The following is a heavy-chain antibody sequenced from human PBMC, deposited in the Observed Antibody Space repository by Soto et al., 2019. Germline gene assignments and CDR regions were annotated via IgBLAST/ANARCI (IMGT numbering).Heavy chain of an antibody. CDR2: IYHSGST. J-gene: IGHJ6*02. CDR1: GGSISSSSYY. Sequence: SETLSLTCTVSGGSISSSSYYWGWIRQPPGKGLEWIGEIYHSGSTNYNPSLKSRVTISVDKSKNQFSLKLSSVTAADTAVYYCAKVSGSYYYGMDVWGQGTTVTVSS. V-gene: IGHV4-39*07. D-gene: IGHD1-26*01. CDR3: AKVSGSYYYGMDV.